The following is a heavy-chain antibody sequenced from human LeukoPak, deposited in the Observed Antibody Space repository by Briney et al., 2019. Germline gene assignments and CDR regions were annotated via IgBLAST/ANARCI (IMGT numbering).Heavy chain of an antibody. V-gene: IGHV4-39*01. D-gene: IGHD3-10*01. CDR1: GGSISSSSYS. CDR3: ARLEYYYQHRFDY. CDR2: IYYNGST. Sequence: SETLSLTCTVSGGSISSSSYSWGWIRQPPGKGLEWIGRIYYNGSTYYNPSLKSRVTISVDTSKNQFSLKLSSVTAADTAVYYCARLEYYYQHRFDYWGQGTLVTVSS. J-gene: IGHJ4*02.